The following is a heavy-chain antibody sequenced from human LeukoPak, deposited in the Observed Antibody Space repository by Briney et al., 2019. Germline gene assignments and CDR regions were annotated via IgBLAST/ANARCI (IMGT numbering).Heavy chain of an antibody. V-gene: IGHV3-53*01. CDR1: GFTVISNY. J-gene: IGHJ4*02. Sequence: GGSLRLSCAASGFTVISNYMSWVRQAPGKGLEWVSVVYSGGSTYYADSVKGRFTISRDNSKNTLYLQMNSLRAEDTAVYYCARASGFGELFDYWGQGTLVTVSS. CDR2: VYSGGST. CDR3: ARASGFGELFDY. D-gene: IGHD3-10*01.